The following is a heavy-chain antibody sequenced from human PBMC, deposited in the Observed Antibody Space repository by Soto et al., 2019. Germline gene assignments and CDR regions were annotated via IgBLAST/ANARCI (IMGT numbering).Heavy chain of an antibody. J-gene: IGHJ5*02. CDR1: GFTFSSYA. D-gene: IGHD3-16*01. CDR2: ISGSGGST. CDR3: AGWGNLLRGPVGFDP. V-gene: IGHV3-23*01. Sequence: PVGSLRLSCAASGFTFSSYAMSWVRQAPGKGLEWVLAISGSGGSTYYADSVKGRFTISRDNSKNTLYLQMNSLRAEDTAVYYCAGWGNLLRGPVGFDPWGQGTLVTVSS.